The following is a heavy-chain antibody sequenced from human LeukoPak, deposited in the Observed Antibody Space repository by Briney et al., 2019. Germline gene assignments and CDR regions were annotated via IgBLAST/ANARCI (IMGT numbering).Heavy chain of an antibody. D-gene: IGHD2-21*02. CDR3: ASLCGGDCYSDD. J-gene: IGHJ4*02. CDR1: GSTVTAYY. Sequence: ASVKVSCNTSGSTVTAYYLHWVRQAPGQGLEWMGWINPNSGGTKYAQKFHGRVTMTRDTSINTAYMELSSLRYDDTAVYYCASLCGGDCYSDDWGQGTLVTVSS. V-gene: IGHV1-2*02. CDR2: INPNSGGT.